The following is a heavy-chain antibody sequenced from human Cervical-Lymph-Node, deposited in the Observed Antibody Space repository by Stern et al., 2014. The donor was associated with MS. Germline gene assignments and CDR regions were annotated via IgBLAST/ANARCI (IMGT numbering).Heavy chain of an antibody. V-gene: IGHV1-69*01. CDR1: GDTFNNFD. Sequence: VQLVESEAEVKKPGSSVKVSCKASGDTFNNFDIGWVRQAPGQGPEWLGGITPLFGTANYAQRLQDRVTFTADESTSTTYMELSRLRSEDTAIYYCARHQGGVAAFWGQGTLVTVSS. CDR2: ITPLFGTA. J-gene: IGHJ4*02. D-gene: IGHD6-13*01. CDR3: ARHQGGVAAF.